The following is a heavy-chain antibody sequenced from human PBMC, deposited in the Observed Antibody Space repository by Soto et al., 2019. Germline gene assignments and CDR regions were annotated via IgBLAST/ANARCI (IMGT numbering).Heavy chain of an antibody. Sequence: QVQLQESGPGLVKPSGTLSLTCAVSGGSVAGGNWWTWVRQPPGKGLEWIGEVYYGGRTNYAPSLRSRVTISIDMSNNQFSLKVTSVTAADTAVYYCARGGGDCDRTKCYPAGDSWGQGTLVTVSS. D-gene: IGHD2-2*01. CDR1: GGSVAGGNW. V-gene: IGHV4-4*02. CDR3: ARGGGDCDRTKCYPAGDS. J-gene: IGHJ4*02. CDR2: VYYGGRT.